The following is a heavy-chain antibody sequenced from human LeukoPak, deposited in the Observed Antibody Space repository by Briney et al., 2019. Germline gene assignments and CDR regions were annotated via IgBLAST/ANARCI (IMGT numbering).Heavy chain of an antibody. Sequence: GGSLRLSCAASGFTVITDDMTWVRQAPGKGLEWVSVLYSDGNTKYADSVQGRFTISRDNSKNTLYLEMNSLSPDDTAVYYCARGVEPLAANTLAYRGQGTLVTVSS. CDR1: GFTVITDD. CDR2: LYSDGNT. J-gene: IGHJ4*02. V-gene: IGHV3-53*01. CDR3: ARGVEPLAANTLAY. D-gene: IGHD1-14*01.